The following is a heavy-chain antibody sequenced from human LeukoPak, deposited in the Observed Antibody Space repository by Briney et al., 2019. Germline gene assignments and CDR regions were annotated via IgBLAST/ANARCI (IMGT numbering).Heavy chain of an antibody. D-gene: IGHD3-10*01. CDR3: AKTKVPNYYGSGSYVDY. CDR1: GFTFSDYY. J-gene: IGHJ4*02. CDR2: ISSSGSTI. V-gene: IGHV3-11*01. Sequence: GGSLRLSCAGSGFTFSDYYMNWIRQAPGKGLEWVSYISSSGSTIYYADSVKGRFTISRDNSKNTLYLQMNSLRAEDTAIYYCAKTKVPNYYGSGSYVDYWGQGTLVTVSS.